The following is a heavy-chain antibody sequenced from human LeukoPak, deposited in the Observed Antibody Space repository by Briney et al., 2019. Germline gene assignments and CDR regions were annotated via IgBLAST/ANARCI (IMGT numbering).Heavy chain of an antibody. Sequence: GGSLRLSCAASGFTFSSYGMHWVRQAPGKGLEWVAFIRYDGRNKYYTDSVKGRFTISRDNSKNTLLLQMNSLRAEDTAVYYCAKDRGAYYDSSGYIDYWGQGTLVTVSS. CDR3: AKDRGAYYDSSGYIDY. J-gene: IGHJ4*02. CDR2: IRYDGRNK. CDR1: GFTFSSYG. V-gene: IGHV3-30*02. D-gene: IGHD3-22*01.